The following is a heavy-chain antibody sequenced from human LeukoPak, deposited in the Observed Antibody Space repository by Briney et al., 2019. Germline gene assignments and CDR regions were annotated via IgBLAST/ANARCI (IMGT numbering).Heavy chain of an antibody. CDR1: GGSINTNSFS. J-gene: IGHJ4*02. Sequence: SETLSLTCTVSGGSINTNSFSWGWLRQPPGKGLEWIGTFYYSGSTYSTASLQSRVTISVDTSKNQFSLKLNSVTAADTTVYYCARNGDDSSDYYYFDYWGQGTLVTVSS. CDR2: FYYSGST. V-gene: IGHV4-39*07. D-gene: IGHD3-22*01. CDR3: ARNGDDSSDYYYFDY.